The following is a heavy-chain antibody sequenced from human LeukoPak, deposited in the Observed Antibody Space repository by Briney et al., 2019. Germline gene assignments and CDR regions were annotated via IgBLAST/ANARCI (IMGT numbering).Heavy chain of an antibody. Sequence: ASVKVSCKASGYIFTGYYMHWVRQAPGQGLEWMGWINPNSGGTNYAQKFQGRVTMTRDTSISTAYMELSRLRSDDTAVYYCARDKSGYDLFDYWGQGTLVTVSS. CDR2: INPNSGGT. CDR3: ARDKSGYDLFDY. V-gene: IGHV1-2*02. D-gene: IGHD5-12*01. CDR1: GYIFTGYY. J-gene: IGHJ4*02.